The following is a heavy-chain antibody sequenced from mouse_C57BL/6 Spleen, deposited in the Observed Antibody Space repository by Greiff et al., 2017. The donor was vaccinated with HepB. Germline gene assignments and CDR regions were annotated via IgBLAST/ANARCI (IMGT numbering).Heavy chain of an antibody. CDR2: FHPNRGST. CDR3: ARGDYYGSSYDYFDY. Sequence: QVQLQQPGAELVKPGASVKLSCKASGYTFTSYWMHWVKQRPGQGLEWIGMFHPNRGSTNYNEKFKSKATLTVDKSSSTAYMQLSSLTSEDSAVYYCARGDYYGSSYDYFDYWGQGTTLTVSS. D-gene: IGHD1-1*01. V-gene: IGHV1-64*01. J-gene: IGHJ2*01. CDR1: GYTFTSYW.